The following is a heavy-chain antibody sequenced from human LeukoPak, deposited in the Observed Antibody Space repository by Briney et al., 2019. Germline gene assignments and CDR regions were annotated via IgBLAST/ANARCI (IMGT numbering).Heavy chain of an antibody. J-gene: IGHJ4*02. CDR2: IYYSGST. V-gene: IGHV4-30-4*08. D-gene: IGHD3-22*01. Sequence: SQTLSLTCTVSGGSISSGDYYWSWIRQPPGKGLEWIGYIYYSGSTYYNPSLKSRVTISVDTSKNQFSLKLSSVTAADTAVYYCARGTPIVVVFDYWGQGTLVTVSS. CDR3: ARGTPIVVVFDY. CDR1: GGSISSGDYY.